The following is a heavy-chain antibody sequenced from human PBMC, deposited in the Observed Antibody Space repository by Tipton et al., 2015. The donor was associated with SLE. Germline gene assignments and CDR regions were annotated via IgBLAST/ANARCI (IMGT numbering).Heavy chain of an antibody. CDR1: GGSISSGSYY. Sequence: TLSLTCTVSGGSISSGSYYWSWIRQPAGKGLEWIGRIYTSGSTNYNPSLKSRVTISVDTSKNQFSLKLGSVTAADTAVYYCARDLSGFDPWGQGTLVTVSS. CDR3: ARDLSGFDP. D-gene: IGHD3-16*02. J-gene: IGHJ5*02. V-gene: IGHV4-61*02. CDR2: IYTSGST.